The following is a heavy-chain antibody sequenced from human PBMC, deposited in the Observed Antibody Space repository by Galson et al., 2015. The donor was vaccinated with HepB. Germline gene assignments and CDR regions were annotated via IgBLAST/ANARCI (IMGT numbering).Heavy chain of an antibody. V-gene: IGHV3-30*18. CDR1: GFTFSNYG. CDR3: AKDPYLYSALAGTMAGFDY. J-gene: IGHJ4*02. Sequence: SLRLSCAASGFTFSNYGMHWVRQAPGKGLEWVAVISYDGSNKNYADSVKGRFTISRDNSKNTLYLQMNSLRAEDTALYYCAKDPYLYSALAGTMAGFDYWGQGTLVTVSS. D-gene: IGHD6-19*01. CDR2: ISYDGSNK.